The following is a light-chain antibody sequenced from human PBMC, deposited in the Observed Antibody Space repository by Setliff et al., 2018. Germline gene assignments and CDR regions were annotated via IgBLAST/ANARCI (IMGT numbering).Light chain of an antibody. J-gene: IGLJ1*01. Sequence: QSALTQPASVSGSPGQSITISCTGTSSDVGGYNYVSWYQQHPGKAPKLMIYEVSNRPSGVSSRFSGSKSGNTASLTISGLRAEDEADYYCSSYTSSSTLYVFGTGTKV. CDR3: SSYTSSSTLYV. V-gene: IGLV2-14*01. CDR2: EVS. CDR1: SSDVGGYNY.